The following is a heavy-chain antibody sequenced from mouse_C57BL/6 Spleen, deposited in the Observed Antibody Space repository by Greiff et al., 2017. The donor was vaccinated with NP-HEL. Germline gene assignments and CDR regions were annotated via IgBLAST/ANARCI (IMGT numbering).Heavy chain of an antibody. J-gene: IGHJ3*01. CDR3: ARGYDYDDRFAY. CDR1: AYTFTSYW. V-gene: IGHV1-64*01. CDR2: IHPNSGST. D-gene: IGHD2-4*01. Sequence: QVQLQQPGAELVKPGASVKLSCKASAYTFTSYWMHWVKQRPGQGLEWIGMIHPNSGSTNYNEKFKSKATLTVDKSSSTAYMQLSSLTSEDSAVYYCARGYDYDDRFAYWGQGTLVTVSA.